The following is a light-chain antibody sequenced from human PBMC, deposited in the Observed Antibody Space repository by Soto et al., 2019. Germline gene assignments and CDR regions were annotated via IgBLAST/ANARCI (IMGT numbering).Light chain of an antibody. CDR3: QHYNDFLLI. Sequence: DIQMTQSPSTLSASVGDRVTITCRASQSISRSLAWYRQNAGKAPKLLIFDASSLESGVPSRFSGSGSGTEFTLTISSLQPDDFATYYCQHYNDFLLIFGPGTTVDIK. J-gene: IGKJ3*01. CDR1: QSISRS. V-gene: IGKV1-5*01. CDR2: DAS.